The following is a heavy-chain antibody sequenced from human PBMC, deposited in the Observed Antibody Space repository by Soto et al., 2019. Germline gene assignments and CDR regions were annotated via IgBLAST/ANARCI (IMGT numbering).Heavy chain of an antibody. D-gene: IGHD3-3*01. V-gene: IGHV3-23*01. Sequence: GGSLRLSCAASGFTFSSYAMSWVRQAPGKGLEWVSAISGSGGSTYYADSVKGRFTISRDNSKNTLYLQMNSLRAEDTAVYYCANLVPSEWGPSRGYWGQGTLVTVSS. J-gene: IGHJ4*02. CDR1: GFTFSSYA. CDR3: ANLVPSEWGPSRGY. CDR2: ISGSGGST.